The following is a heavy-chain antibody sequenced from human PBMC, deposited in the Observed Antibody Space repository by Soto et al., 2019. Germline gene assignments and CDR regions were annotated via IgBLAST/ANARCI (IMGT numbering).Heavy chain of an antibody. CDR3: ATTGPY. CDR1: GGTCVGHG. J-gene: IGHJ4*02. V-gene: IGHV3-33*01. CDR2: IWFDGSNK. Sequence: HSWAASGGTCVGHGMHWVRQAQGKGLEWVAVIWFDGSNKFYADSVKGRFTISRDNSKNTVSLQMNSLRDEDSAAYYCATTGPYWGQGTLVTVSS.